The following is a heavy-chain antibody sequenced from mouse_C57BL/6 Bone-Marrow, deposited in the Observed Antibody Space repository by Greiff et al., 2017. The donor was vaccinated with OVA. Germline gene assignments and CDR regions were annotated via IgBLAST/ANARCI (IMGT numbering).Heavy chain of an antibody. J-gene: IGHJ3*01. CDR3: ARQGDSSGSAWFAY. V-gene: IGHV5-2*01. CDR1: EYEFPSHD. CDR2: INSDGGST. D-gene: IGHD3-2*02. Sequence: EVQGVESGGGLVQPGESLKLSCESNEYEFPSHDMSWVRKTPEKRLALVAAINSDGGSTYYPDTMERRFIISRDNTKKTLYLQMSSLRSEDTALYYCARQGDSSGSAWFAYWGQGTLVTVSA.